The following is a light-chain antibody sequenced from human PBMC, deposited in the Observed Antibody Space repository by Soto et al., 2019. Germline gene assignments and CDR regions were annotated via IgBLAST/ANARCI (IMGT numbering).Light chain of an antibody. CDR3: QQYNTFWT. V-gene: IGKV1-5*01. J-gene: IGKJ1*01. CDR1: QSISSW. CDR2: DAS. Sequence: DIQMTQSPSTLSATAGDRVTITCRASQSISSWLAWYQHKPGKAPKLLIYDASNLDSGVPSRFSGSGSGTEFSLTISNLQPDDFATYYCQQYNTFWTFGQGTKVDIK.